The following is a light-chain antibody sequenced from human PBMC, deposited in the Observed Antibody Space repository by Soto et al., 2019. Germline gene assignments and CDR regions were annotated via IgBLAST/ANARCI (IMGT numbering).Light chain of an antibody. CDR3: SSYAGDSTLV. CDR2: EGT. CDR1: SSDVGSYNL. J-gene: IGLJ2*01. Sequence: QSVLTQPASVSGSPGQSITISCTGTSSDVGSYNLVSWYQQHPDKAPKLMIYEGTKRPSGVSNRFSGSKSGNTASLTTSGLQAEDEADYYCSSYAGDSTLVFGGGTKLTVL. V-gene: IGLV2-23*01.